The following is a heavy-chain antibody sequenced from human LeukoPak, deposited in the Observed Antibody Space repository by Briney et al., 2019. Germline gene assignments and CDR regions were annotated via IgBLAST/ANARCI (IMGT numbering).Heavy chain of an antibody. CDR2: INSDGSDT. D-gene: IGHD5-18*01. CDR3: VSCWIQLPPGY. V-gene: IGHV3-74*01. J-gene: IGHJ4*02. Sequence: PGGSLRLSCSASGFTFSSNWMHWVRQAPGKGLEWVSDINSDGSDTNYADSVKGRFTISRDNAKNTLYLQMNSLRAEDTAIYFCVSCWIQLPPGYFGQGTLVTVSS. CDR1: GFTFSSNW.